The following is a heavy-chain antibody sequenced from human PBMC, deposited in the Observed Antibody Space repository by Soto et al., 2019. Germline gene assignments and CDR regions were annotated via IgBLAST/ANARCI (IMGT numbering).Heavy chain of an antibody. Sequence: GGSLRLSCAASGFTFSSYGMHWVRQAPGKGLEWVAVISYDGSNKYYADSVKGRFTISRDNSKNTLYLQMNSLRAEDTAVYYCAKSGITILGVVTQNWFDPWGQGTLVTVSS. CDR1: GFTFSSYG. V-gene: IGHV3-30*18. J-gene: IGHJ5*02. D-gene: IGHD3-3*01. CDR3: AKSGITILGVVTQNWFDP. CDR2: ISYDGSNK.